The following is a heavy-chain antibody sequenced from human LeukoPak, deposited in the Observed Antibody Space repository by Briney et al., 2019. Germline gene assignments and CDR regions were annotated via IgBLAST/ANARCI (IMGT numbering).Heavy chain of an antibody. D-gene: IGHD3-22*01. Sequence: RASVKVSCKASGYTFTSYAMHWVRQAPGQRLEWMGWINAGNGNTKYSQEFQGRVTITRDTSASTAYMELSRLRSDDTAVYYCASWRNYYEDGDYWGQGTLVTVSS. CDR3: ASWRNYYEDGDY. J-gene: IGHJ4*02. V-gene: IGHV1-3*01. CDR1: GYTFTSYA. CDR2: INAGNGNT.